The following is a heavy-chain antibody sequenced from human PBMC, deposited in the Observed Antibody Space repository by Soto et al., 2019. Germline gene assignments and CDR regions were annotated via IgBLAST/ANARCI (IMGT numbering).Heavy chain of an antibody. CDR1: GFTSSSYA. CDR2: ISGSGGST. D-gene: IGHD2-2*01. V-gene: IGHV3-23*01. CDR3: AKRRPVSAALYYYYGMDV. Sequence: EVQLLESGGCLVQPGGSLRLSCAASGFTSSSYAMSWVRQAPGKGLEWVSAISGSGGSTYYADSVKGRFTISRDNSKSTLYLQMNSLRAEDTAVYYCAKRRPVSAALYYYYGMDVWGQGTTVTVSS. J-gene: IGHJ6*02.